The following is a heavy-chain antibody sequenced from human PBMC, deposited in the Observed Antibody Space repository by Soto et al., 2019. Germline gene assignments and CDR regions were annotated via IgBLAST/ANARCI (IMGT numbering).Heavy chain of an antibody. CDR3: ASDSSGYYV. CDR2: INHSGGT. Sequence: TSETLSLTCAVYGGSFSDYYWSWIRQPPGKGLEWIGEINHSGGTNYNPSLKSRVTISVDTSKNQFSLELSSVTAADTAVYYCASDSSGYYVWGQGTLVTVSS. D-gene: IGHD3-22*01. V-gene: IGHV4-34*01. CDR1: GGSFSDYY. J-gene: IGHJ4*02.